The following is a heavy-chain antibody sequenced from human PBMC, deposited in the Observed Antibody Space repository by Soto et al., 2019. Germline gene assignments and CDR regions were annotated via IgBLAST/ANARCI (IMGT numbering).Heavy chain of an antibody. Sequence: EVQLVESGGGLVQPGGSLRLSCAASGFTFSSYDMHWVRQATGKGLEWVSVIGTAGDTYYPGSVKGRFTISRENAKNSLYLQMNSLRAGDTAVYYCARGVTMVRGVIRDYFDYWGQGTLVTVSS. D-gene: IGHD3-10*01. CDR2: IGTAGDT. CDR3: ARGVTMVRGVIRDYFDY. V-gene: IGHV3-13*04. CDR1: GFTFSSYD. J-gene: IGHJ4*02.